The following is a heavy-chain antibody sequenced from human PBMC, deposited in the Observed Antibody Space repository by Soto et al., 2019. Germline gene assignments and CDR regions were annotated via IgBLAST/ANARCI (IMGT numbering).Heavy chain of an antibody. CDR1: GDTFTNYG. J-gene: IGHJ6*03. CDR2: ISAYNGDT. V-gene: IGHV1-18*01. D-gene: IGHD6-6*01. CDR3: ARGRQLVGYFYYYMDV. Sequence: GASVKVSCKASGDTFTNYGITWVRQAPGQGLEWMGWISAYNGDTHYTQRLQGRVTMTTDTSTSIAYMELRGLRSDDTAVYYCARGRQLVGYFYYYMDVWGKGTTVTVSS.